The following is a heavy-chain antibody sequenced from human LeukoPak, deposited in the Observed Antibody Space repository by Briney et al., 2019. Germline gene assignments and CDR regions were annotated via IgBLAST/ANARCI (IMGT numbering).Heavy chain of an antibody. CDR2: IYHSGST. CDR1: GGSISSSNW. J-gene: IGHJ6*03. D-gene: IGHD3-9*01. Sequence: SGTLSLTCAVSGGSISSSNWWRWVRPPPGKGLEWIGEIYHSGSTNYNPSLKSRVTISVDKSKNQFSLKLSSVTAADTAVYYCARTGIADYDILTGYYYYYYMDVWGKGTTVTVSS. V-gene: IGHV4-4*02. CDR3: ARTGIADYDILTGYYYYYYMDV.